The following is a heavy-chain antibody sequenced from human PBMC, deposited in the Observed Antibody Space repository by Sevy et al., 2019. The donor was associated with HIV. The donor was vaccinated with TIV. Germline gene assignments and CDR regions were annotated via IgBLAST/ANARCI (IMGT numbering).Heavy chain of an antibody. CDR1: GFTVSSNY. Sequence: GGSLRLSCAASGFTVSSNYMSWVRQAPGKGLEWVSVIYSGGSTYYADSVKGRFTISRDNSKNTLYLQMNSLRAEDTAVYYCARDQVERGEYHYYYYMDVWGKGTTVTVSS. D-gene: IGHD1-1*01. V-gene: IGHV3-53*01. CDR3: ARDQVERGEYHYYYYMDV. CDR2: IYSGGST. J-gene: IGHJ6*03.